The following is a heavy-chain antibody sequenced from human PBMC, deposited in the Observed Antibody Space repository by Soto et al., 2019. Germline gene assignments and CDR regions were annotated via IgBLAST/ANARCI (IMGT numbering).Heavy chain of an antibody. CDR1: GFTFSDYY. J-gene: IGHJ3*02. CDR3: ARDLSGITMIYAFDI. D-gene: IGHD3-22*01. V-gene: IGHV3-11*06. CDR2: ISSSSSYT. Sequence: GGSLRLSCAASGFTFSDYYMSWIRQAPGKGLEWVSYISSSSSYTNYADSVKGRFTISRDNAKNSLYLQMNSLRAEDTAVYYCARDLSGITMIYAFDIWGQGTMVTVSS.